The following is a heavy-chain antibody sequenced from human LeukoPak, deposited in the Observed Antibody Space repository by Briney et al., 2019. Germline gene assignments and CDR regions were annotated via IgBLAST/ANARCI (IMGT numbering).Heavy chain of an antibody. J-gene: IGHJ1*01. CDR2: IYSGCRT. CDR1: GFTVSTNY. V-gene: IGHV3-66*01. CDR3: ARLRWVGDLGDH. D-gene: IGHD3-10*01. Sequence: GGSQGLSRAASGFTVSTNYMSWVRQAPGKGLEWVSVIYSGCRTYYADTVKCRFTISRDNSKNTLSLQMNSLRAEDTAVYYCARLRWVGDLGDHWGQGPILTLTS.